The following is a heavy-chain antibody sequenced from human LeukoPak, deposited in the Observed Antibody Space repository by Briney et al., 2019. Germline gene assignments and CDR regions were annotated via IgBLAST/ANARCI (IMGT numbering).Heavy chain of an antibody. J-gene: IGHJ4*02. CDR3: ARASALATPPFGY. V-gene: IGHV3-74*01. Sequence: PGGSLRLSCAASGFTVSSNYMSWVRQAPGKGLVWVSRINIDGSTSNYADSVKGRFTISRDNAKNAVYLQMNSLRVEDTAVYYCARASALATPPFGYWGQGTLVTVSS. CDR2: INIDGSTS. D-gene: IGHD5-24*01. CDR1: GFTVSSNY.